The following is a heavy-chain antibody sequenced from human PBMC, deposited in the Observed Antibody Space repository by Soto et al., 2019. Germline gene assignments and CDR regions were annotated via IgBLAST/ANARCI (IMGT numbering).Heavy chain of an antibody. V-gene: IGHV3-23*01. CDR2: IIGSGTST. CDR1: GFTFSSYT. Sequence: GGSLRLSCAASGFTFSSYTMTWVRQAPGKGLEWISVIIGSGTSTYYADSVKGRFTISRDNAKNSLYLQMNSLRAEDTAVYYCAREADYVNWFDPWGQGTLVTVSS. CDR3: AREADYVNWFDP. J-gene: IGHJ5*02. D-gene: IGHD4-17*01.